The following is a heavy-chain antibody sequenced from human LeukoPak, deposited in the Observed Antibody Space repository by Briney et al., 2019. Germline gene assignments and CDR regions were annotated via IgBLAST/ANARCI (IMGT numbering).Heavy chain of an antibody. CDR1: GFTFDDYA. CDR3: AKDKGGGFGELLRYYFDY. D-gene: IGHD3-10*01. V-gene: IGHV3-9*01. Sequence: GGSLRLSCAASGFTFDDYAMHWVRQAPGKGLEWVSGISWNSGSIGYADSVKGRFTISRDNSKNTLYLQMNSLRAEDTAVYYCAKDKGGGFGELLRYYFDYWGQGTLVTVSS. CDR2: ISWNSGSI. J-gene: IGHJ4*02.